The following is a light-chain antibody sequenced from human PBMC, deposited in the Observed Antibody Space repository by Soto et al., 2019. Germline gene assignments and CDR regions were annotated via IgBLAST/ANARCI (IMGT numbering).Light chain of an antibody. Sequence: EMVLAQSPGTLSLSPGERATLSCRASQSVTSSYLAWYQQKPGQAPRLLIYGASSRATDIPDRFSGSGSGTDFTLTITRLEPEDFAVYYCQQYGNSPATFGPGTKVDIK. CDR1: QSVTSSY. CDR2: GAS. J-gene: IGKJ3*01. V-gene: IGKV3-20*01. CDR3: QQYGNSPAT.